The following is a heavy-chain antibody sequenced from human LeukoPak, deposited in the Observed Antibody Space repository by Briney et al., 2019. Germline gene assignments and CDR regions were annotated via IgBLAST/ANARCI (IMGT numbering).Heavy chain of an antibody. V-gene: IGHV3-15*01. CDR3: TTDRPTVPLDY. Sequence: GGSLRLSCAASGFTFSSYSMNWVRQAPGKGLEWVGRIKSKTDGGTTDYAAPVKGRFTISRDDSKNTLYLQMNSLKTEDTAAYYCTTDRPTVPLDYWGQGTLVTVSS. J-gene: IGHJ4*02. CDR1: GFTFSSYS. D-gene: IGHD4-17*01. CDR2: IKSKTDGGTT.